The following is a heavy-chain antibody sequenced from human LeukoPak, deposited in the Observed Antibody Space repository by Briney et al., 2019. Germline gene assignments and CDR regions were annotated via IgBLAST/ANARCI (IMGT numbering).Heavy chain of an antibody. CDR3: AKDTRLVIDY. Sequence: GGSLRLSCAASGFTFSSYAMHWVRQAPGKGLEWVAVISYDGSNKYYADSVKGRFTISRDDSKNTLYLQMNSLRAEDTAVYYCAKDTRLVIDYWSQGTLVTVSS. CDR2: ISYDGSNK. J-gene: IGHJ4*02. V-gene: IGHV3-30-3*01. D-gene: IGHD6-19*01. CDR1: GFTFSSYA.